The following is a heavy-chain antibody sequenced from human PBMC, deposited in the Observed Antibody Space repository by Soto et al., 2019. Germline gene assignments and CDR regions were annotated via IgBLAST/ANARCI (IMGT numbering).Heavy chain of an antibody. J-gene: IGHJ5*02. CDR2: IYHSGTT. CDR1: GGSISSYS. CDR3: ATQQRFLGNSFDP. D-gene: IGHD3-3*01. Sequence: PSENLSLPCTVSGGSISSYSWSWIRQPPGKGLEWIGYIYHSGTTYYNPSLKSRVTISLDRSKNQFSLKVSSVTAADTAVYYCATQQRFLGNSFDPWGPGTLVTV. V-gene: IGHV4-59*04.